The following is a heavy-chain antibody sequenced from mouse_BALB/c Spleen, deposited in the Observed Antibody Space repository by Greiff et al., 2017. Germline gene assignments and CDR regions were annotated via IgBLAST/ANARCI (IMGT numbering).Heavy chain of an antibody. CDR2: ISSGGST. Sequence: EVQLVESGGGLVKPGGSLKLSCAASGFTFSSYAMSWVRQTPEKRLEWVASISSGGSTYYPDSVKGRFTISRDNARNILYLQMSSLRSEDTAMYYCARGYYGRGMDYWGQGTSVTVSS. CDR1: GFTFSSYA. D-gene: IGHD1-1*01. J-gene: IGHJ4*01. CDR3: ARGYYGRGMDY. V-gene: IGHV5-6-5*01.